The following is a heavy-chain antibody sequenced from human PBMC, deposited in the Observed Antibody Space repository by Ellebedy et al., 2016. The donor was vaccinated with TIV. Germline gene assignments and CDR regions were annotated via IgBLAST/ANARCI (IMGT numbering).Heavy chain of an antibody. CDR2: IYSGGST. CDR3: AKELVSRGSLTFDY. J-gene: IGHJ4*02. D-gene: IGHD6-19*01. CDR1: GFTVSSNY. V-gene: IGHV3-53*01. Sequence: GESLKISCAASGFTVSSNYMSWVRQAPGKGLEWVSVIYSGGSTYYADSVKGRFTISRDNSKNTLYLQMDSLRVEDTAVYYCAKELVSRGSLTFDYWGQGAQVTVSS.